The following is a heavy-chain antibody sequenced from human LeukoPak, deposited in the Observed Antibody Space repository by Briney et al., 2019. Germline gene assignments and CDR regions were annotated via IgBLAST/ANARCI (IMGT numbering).Heavy chain of an antibody. Sequence: GGSLRLSCAVSGFTFSSDSMNWVRQAPGKGLEWVSSISSSSSNISYADSVKGRFTISRDNAKNSLYLQMNSLRAEDTAVYYCARDVHPLIDYWGQGTLVTVSS. CDR2: ISSSSSNI. J-gene: IGHJ4*02. CDR1: GFTFSSDS. D-gene: IGHD3-10*02. V-gene: IGHV3-21*01. CDR3: ARDVHPLIDY.